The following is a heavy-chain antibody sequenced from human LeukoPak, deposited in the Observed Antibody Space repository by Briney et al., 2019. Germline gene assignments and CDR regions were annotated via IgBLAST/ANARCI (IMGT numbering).Heavy chain of an antibody. CDR1: GYTFTSYG. CDR3: ARGSFWCTGGVCLEDYYYYMDV. D-gene: IGHD2-8*02. CDR2: TSAYNGNT. Sequence: GASVKVSCKASGYTFTSYGISWVRQAPGQGLEWMGWTSAYNGNTNYAQKLQGRVTMTTDTSTTTAYMDLRSLRSDDTAVYYCARGSFWCTGGVCLEDYYYYMDVWGKGTTVTVSS. V-gene: IGHV1-18*01. J-gene: IGHJ6*03.